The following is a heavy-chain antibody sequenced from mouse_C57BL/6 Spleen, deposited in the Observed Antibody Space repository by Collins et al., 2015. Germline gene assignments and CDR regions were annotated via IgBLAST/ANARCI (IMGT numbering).Heavy chain of an antibody. D-gene: IGHD2-4*01. CDR1: GYTFSSYW. CDR3: ARSDYDWYFDV. V-gene: IGHV1-9*01. Sequence: QVQLQQSGAELMKPGASVKISCKATGYTFSSYWIEWVKQRPGHGLESIGEILPGSGSTNYNEKFKGKATFTADTSSNTAYMQLSSLTSEDSAVYYCARSDYDWYFDVWGAGTTVTVSS. CDR2: ILPGSGST. J-gene: IGHJ1*01.